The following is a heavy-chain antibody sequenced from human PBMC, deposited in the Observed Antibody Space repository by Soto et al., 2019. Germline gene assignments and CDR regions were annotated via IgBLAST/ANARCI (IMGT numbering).Heavy chain of an antibody. CDR2: IYWNDDK. V-gene: IGHV2-5*01. CDR3: AHSSYDILTGPGGNWFDP. J-gene: IGHJ5*02. Sequence: SGPTLVNPTQTLTLTCTFSGFSLSTSGVGVGWIRQPPGKALEWLALIYWNDDKRYSPSLKSRLTITKDTSKNQVVLTMTKMDPVDTATYYCAHSSYDILTGPGGNWFDPWGQGTLVTVSS. CDR1: GFSLSTSGVG. D-gene: IGHD3-9*01.